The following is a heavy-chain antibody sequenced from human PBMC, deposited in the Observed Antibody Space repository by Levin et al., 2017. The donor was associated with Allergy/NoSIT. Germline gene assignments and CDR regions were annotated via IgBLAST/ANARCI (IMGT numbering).Heavy chain of an antibody. CDR2: ISYDGSNK. D-gene: IGHD6-13*01. CDR1: GFTFSSYA. Sequence: PSETLSLTCAASGFTFSSYAMHWVRQAPGKGLEWVAVISYDGSNKYYADSVKGRFTISRDNSKNTLYLQMNSLRAEDTAVYYCARDWSAAESNDYWGQGTLVTVSS. V-gene: IGHV3-30-3*01. CDR3: ARDWSAAESNDY. J-gene: IGHJ4*02.